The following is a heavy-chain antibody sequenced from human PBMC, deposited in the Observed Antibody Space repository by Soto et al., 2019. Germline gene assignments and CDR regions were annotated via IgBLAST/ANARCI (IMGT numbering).Heavy chain of an antibody. CDR1: GGSISSDHYH. CDR2: IHYSCSV. D-gene: IGHD4-17*01. J-gene: IGHJ6*02. V-gene: IGHV4-30-4*01. CDR3: VREDDGGDRDYYGLDV. Sequence: QVQLQESGPGLVRPSQTLSLTCTVSGGSISSDHYHWTWIRQTPGKGLEWIGYIHYSCSVYYNPSLQSRVTIPLDTSKNKFSMKLSSVTAADTAVYFCVREDDGGDRDYYGLDVWGQGTTVTVSS.